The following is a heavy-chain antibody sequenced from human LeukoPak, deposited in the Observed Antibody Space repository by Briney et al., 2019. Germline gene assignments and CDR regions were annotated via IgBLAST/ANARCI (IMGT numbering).Heavy chain of an antibody. CDR1: ADSIIISNW. V-gene: IGHV3-66*01. Sequence: GTLSLTCAVSADSIIISNWWRWVRQPPGKGLEWVSVIYSGGSTYYADSVKGRFTISRDNSKNTLYLQMNSLRAEDTAVYYCARTGGYSYGGNFDNWGQGTLVTVSS. CDR2: IYSGGST. J-gene: IGHJ4*02. D-gene: IGHD5-18*01. CDR3: ARTGGYSYGGNFDN.